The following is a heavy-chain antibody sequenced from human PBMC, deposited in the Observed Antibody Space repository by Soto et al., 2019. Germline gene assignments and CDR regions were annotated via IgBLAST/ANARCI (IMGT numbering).Heavy chain of an antibody. Sequence: LRLSCAASGFPFSSYAMSWVRQTPEKGLEWVAGISGGGNDRYYADFVQGRFTFSRDNSRNILYLQMSSLRADDTATYFCARSLFMVAPDNEPFDYWGQGTLVTVSS. V-gene: IGHV3-23*01. CDR3: ARSLFMVAPDNEPFDY. CDR1: GFPFSSYA. CDR2: ISGGGNDR. D-gene: IGHD5-12*01. J-gene: IGHJ4*02.